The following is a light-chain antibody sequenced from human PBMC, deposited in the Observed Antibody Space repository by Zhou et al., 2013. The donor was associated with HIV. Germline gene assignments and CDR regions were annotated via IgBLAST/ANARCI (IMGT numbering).Light chain of an antibody. CDR2: EAS. CDR1: QSVTSY. V-gene: IGKV3-11*01. J-gene: IGKJ5*01. CDR3: QQRSNWPIT. Sequence: PGERATLSCRASQSVTSYLAWYQQKLGQAPRLLIYEASNRATGTPTRFRGSGSGTDFTLTISSLEPEDFAVYYCQQRSNWPITFGQGTRLEIK.